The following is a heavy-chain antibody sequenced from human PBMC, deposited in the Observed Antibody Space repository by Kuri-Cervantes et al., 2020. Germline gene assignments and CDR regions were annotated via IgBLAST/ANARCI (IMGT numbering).Heavy chain of an antibody. D-gene: IGHD6-13*01. J-gene: IGHJ3*02. Sequence: ASVKVSCKASGYTFTSYGISWVRQAPGQGLEWMGWMNPNTGDTGYAQKFQGRVTMTWNTSINTAYMELSSLRSEDTAVYYCAPYSSSWSQGGIDAFDIWGQGTMVTVSS. CDR3: APYSSSWSQGGIDAFDI. V-gene: IGHV1-8*02. CDR1: GYTFTSYG. CDR2: MNPNTGDT.